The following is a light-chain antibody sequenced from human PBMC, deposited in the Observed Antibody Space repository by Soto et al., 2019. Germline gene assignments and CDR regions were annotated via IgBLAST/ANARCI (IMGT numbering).Light chain of an antibody. CDR1: QTVSSS. CDR3: QQYGGSPRT. Sequence: EIVLTQSPGTLSLSPGERATLSCRASQTVSSSLAWYQQKPGQAPRLLISGASSRAADIPDRFSGSGSGTDFTLTINRLEPEEFAVYYCQQYGGSPRTVGQGTKVDIK. CDR2: GAS. J-gene: IGKJ1*01. V-gene: IGKV3-20*01.